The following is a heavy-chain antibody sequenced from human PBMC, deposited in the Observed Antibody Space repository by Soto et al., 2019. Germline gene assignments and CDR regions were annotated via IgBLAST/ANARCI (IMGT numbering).Heavy chain of an antibody. D-gene: IGHD3-16*02. V-gene: IGHV4-39*01. CDR3: ARQKQLTHYDYVWGRYPLGNLDY. J-gene: IGHJ4*02. CDR2: IYDSGST. Sequence: ETLSLTCTVSGGSISSSSYYWGWIRQPPGKGLEWIGSIYDSGSTYYNPSLKSRVTISVDTSKNQFSLKLSSVTAADTAVYYCARQKQLTHYDYVWGRYPLGNLDYWGQGTLVTVSS. CDR1: GGSISSSSYY.